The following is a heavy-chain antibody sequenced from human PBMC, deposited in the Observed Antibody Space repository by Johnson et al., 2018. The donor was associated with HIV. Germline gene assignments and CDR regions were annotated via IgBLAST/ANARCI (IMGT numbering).Heavy chain of an antibody. CDR3: VKDQTWGKEEGAFDI. J-gene: IGHJ3*02. D-gene: IGHD7-27*01. Sequence: QMQLVESGGGLVQPGGSLRLSCAASGFTFRNYGIHWVRQAPGNGLEWAAFIRYDGSNKFFADSVKGRFTISRDNSKNTLYLQMNSLRAEDTAVYYCVKDQTWGKEEGAFDIWGQGTMVTVSS. V-gene: IGHV3-30*02. CDR2: IRYDGSNK. CDR1: GFTFRNYG.